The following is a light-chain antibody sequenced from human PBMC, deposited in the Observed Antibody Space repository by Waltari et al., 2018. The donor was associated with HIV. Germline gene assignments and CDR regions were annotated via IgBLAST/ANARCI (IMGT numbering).Light chain of an antibody. J-gene: IGLJ1*01. V-gene: IGLV1-44*01. CDR1: HSKNPIHI. Sequence: VITPTPSASGSPGQRGHITCSGGHSKNPIHIFTCYQHHPGAAPTLLIYTNNQRPSGVPDRFSGSKSGTSASLAISGLQSEDEADYYCAAWDDSLNGFVFGAGTKVTVL. CDR3: AAWDDSLNGFV. CDR2: TNN.